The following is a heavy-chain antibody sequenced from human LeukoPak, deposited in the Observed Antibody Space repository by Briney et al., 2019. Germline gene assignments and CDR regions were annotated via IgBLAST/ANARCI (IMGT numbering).Heavy chain of an antibody. D-gene: IGHD5-18*01. Sequence: SETLSLTCTVSGGSISSYYWSWIRQPPGKGLEWIGYIYYSGSTNYNPSLKSRVTISVDTSKNQFSLKLSSVTAADTAAYYCARLSCSFGSDFDYWGQGTLVTVSS. CDR1: GGSISSYY. J-gene: IGHJ4*02. CDR2: IYYSGST. V-gene: IGHV4-59*01. CDR3: ARLSCSFGSDFDY.